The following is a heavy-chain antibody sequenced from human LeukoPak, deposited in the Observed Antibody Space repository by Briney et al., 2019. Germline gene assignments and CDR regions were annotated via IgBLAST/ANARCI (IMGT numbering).Heavy chain of an antibody. Sequence: GASVKVSCKASGGTFSSYAISWVRQAPGQGLEWMGGIIPIFGTANYAQKFQGRVTITADKSTSTAYMELSSPRSEDTAVYYCARGRYTTSSPSYYYYYMDVWGKGTTVTVSS. CDR2: IIPIFGTA. J-gene: IGHJ6*03. V-gene: IGHV1-69*06. CDR1: GGTFSSYA. D-gene: IGHD3-16*02. CDR3: ARGRYTTSSPSYYYYYMDV.